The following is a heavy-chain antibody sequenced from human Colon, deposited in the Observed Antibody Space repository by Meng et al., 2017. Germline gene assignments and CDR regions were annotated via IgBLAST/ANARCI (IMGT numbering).Heavy chain of an antibody. J-gene: IGHJ4*02. D-gene: IGHD3-16*01. CDR2: INPDGSIT. CDR1: GFTFSRYW. CDR3: VRDMMD. V-gene: IGHV3-74*01. Sequence: GESLKISCAASGFTFSRYWMHWFRQAPGGGLLWVSRINPDGSITNNADSVKGRFTVSRDNSKNTLYLQMNSRRAEDTAMYYCVRDMMDWGQGTLVTVAS.